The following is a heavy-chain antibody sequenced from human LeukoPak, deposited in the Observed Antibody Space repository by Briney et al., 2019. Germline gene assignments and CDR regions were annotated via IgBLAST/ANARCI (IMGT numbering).Heavy chain of an antibody. CDR2: IHYIGNT. CDR3: ARVRDDYFFDY. Sequence: SETLSLTCTVSGDSITTSGYHWSWIRRHPGAGLEWIAYIHYIGNTYYNPSLESRVTMSIATSSNQFSLNVASVTAADTAVYFCARVRDDYFFDYWGQGILVTVSS. CDR1: GDSITTSGYH. D-gene: IGHD3-3*01. J-gene: IGHJ4*02. V-gene: IGHV4-31*03.